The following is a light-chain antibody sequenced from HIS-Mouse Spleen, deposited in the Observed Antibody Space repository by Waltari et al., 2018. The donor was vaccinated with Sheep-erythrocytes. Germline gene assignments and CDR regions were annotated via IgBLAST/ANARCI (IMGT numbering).Light chain of an antibody. CDR3: QQYDNLPLT. Sequence: DIQMTQSPSSLSASVADRFTITCQASQDISNYLNWYQQKPGKAPKLLIYDASNLETGVPSRFSGSGSGTDFTFTISSLQPEDIATYYCQQYDNLPLTFGGGTKVEIK. V-gene: IGKV1-33*01. CDR1: QDISNY. J-gene: IGKJ4*01. CDR2: DAS.